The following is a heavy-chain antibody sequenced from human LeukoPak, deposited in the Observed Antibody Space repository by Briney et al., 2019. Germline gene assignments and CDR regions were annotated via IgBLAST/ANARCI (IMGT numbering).Heavy chain of an antibody. D-gene: IGHD2-15*01. V-gene: IGHV1-46*01. CDR2: INPSGGST. J-gene: IGHJ4*02. Sequence: ASVKVSCKASGYTFTSYYMHWVRQAPGQGLEWMGIINPSGGSTSYAQKFQGRVTMTRDMSTSTVYMELSSLRSEDTAVYYCARGGYSSGGSCYSLFIWGQGTLVTVSS. CDR1: GYTFTSYY. CDR3: ARGGYSSGGSCYSLFI.